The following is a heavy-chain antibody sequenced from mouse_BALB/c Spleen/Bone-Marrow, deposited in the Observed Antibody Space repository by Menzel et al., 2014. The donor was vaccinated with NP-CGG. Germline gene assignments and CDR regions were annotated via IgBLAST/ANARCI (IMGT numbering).Heavy chain of an antibody. Sequence: EVQLQQSGAELVKPGASVKLSCTASGFNIXDTYMHWVKQRPEQGLEWIGRIDPANGNTKYDPKFQGKATITADTSSNTAYLQLSSLTSEDTAVYYCASSAYSWGQGTLVTVS. CDR2: IDPANGNT. J-gene: IGHJ3*01. D-gene: IGHD2-10*01. CDR3: ASSAYS. V-gene: IGHV14-3*02. CDR1: GFNIXDTY.